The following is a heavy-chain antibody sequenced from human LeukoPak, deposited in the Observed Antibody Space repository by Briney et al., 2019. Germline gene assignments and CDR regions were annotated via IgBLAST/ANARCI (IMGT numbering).Heavy chain of an antibody. J-gene: IGHJ6*03. V-gene: IGHV3-23*01. CDR2: VSGADGTT. D-gene: IGHD2-2*01. CDR3: AKHWSYCSTTSCFFNYYYYYMDV. CDR1: GFTFSAYG. Sequence: GGSLRLSCAASGFTFSAYGMSLVRQSPRKGLEWVSGVSGADGTTYYADSVKGRFTISRDNSKSTLYLQMNNLRAEDTAVYYCAKHWSYCSTTSCFFNYYYYYMDVWGKGTTVTVSS.